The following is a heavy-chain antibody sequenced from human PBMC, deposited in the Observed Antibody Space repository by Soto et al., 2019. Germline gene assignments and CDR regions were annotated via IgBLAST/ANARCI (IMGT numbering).Heavy chain of an antibody. D-gene: IGHD6-19*01. CDR1: GFTFSIYS. V-gene: IGHV3-33*08. Sequence: PGGSLRLSCAASGFTFSIYSMNWVRQAPGKGLEWVATIGFAGNNKYYADSVKGRFTISRDNSKNTLYLHINSLKVDDTAMYYCARANSTGWHYFAPWGQGTLVPVSS. CDR2: IGFAGNNK. CDR3: ARANSTGWHYFAP. J-gene: IGHJ4*02.